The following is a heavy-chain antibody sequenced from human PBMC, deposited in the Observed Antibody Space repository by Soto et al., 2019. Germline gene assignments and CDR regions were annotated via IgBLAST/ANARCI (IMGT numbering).Heavy chain of an antibody. V-gene: IGHV3-48*03. CDR3: ARDCLATIWDYYGMDV. Sequence: VGSLRLSCAASGFTFSSYEMNWVRQAPGKGLEWVSYISSSGSTIYYADSVKGRFTISRDNAKNSLYLQMNSLRAEDTAVYYCARDCLATIWDYYGMDVWGQGTTVTVSS. CDR2: ISSSGSTI. J-gene: IGHJ6*02. D-gene: IGHD5-12*01. CDR1: GFTFSSYE.